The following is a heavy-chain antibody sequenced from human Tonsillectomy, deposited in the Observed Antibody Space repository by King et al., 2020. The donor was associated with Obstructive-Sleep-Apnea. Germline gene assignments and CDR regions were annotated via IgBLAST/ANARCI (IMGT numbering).Heavy chain of an antibody. J-gene: IGHJ4*02. CDR2: IKQDGSEK. CDR1: GFTFSSYW. Sequence: QLVQSGGGLVQPGGSLRLSCAASGFTFSSYWMSWVRQAPGKGLEWVANIKQDGSEKYYLDSVKGRFTISRGNAKNSLYLQMNSLRAEDTAVYYCARGGGGIPTRFDYWGQGTLVTVSS. V-gene: IGHV3-7*01. CDR3: ARGGGGIPTRFDY. D-gene: IGHD3-16*01.